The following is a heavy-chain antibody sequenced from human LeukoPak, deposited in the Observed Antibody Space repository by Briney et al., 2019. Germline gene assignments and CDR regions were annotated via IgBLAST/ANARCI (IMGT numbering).Heavy chain of an antibody. CDR1: GYTFTGYY. CDR3: ARGVRRRYYGSGSYNARGYYYYYMDV. Sequence: GASVKVSCKASGYTFTGYYMHWVRQAPGQGLEWMGWINPNSGNTGYAQKFQGRVTMTRNTSISTAYMELSSLRSEDTAVYYCARGVRRRYYGSGSYNARGYYYYYMDVWGKGTTVTISS. D-gene: IGHD3-10*01. CDR2: INPNSGNT. J-gene: IGHJ6*03. V-gene: IGHV1-8*02.